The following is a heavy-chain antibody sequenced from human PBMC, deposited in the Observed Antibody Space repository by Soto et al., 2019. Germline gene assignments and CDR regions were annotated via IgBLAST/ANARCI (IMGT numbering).Heavy chain of an antibody. Sequence: SETLSLTCTVSGASISSYYWNWIRQSPGKGLEWIGYIYYSGSTYYNPSLKSRVTISVDTSKNQFSLKLSSVTAADTAVYYCAREDYDILTGSIDYWGQGTLVTVSS. CDR1: GASISSYY. CDR2: IYYSGST. D-gene: IGHD3-9*01. V-gene: IGHV4-59*06. CDR3: AREDYDILTGSIDY. J-gene: IGHJ4*02.